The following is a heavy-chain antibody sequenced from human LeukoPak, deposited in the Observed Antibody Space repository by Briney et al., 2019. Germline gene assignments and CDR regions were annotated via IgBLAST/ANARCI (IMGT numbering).Heavy chain of an antibody. V-gene: IGHV1-18*01. CDR3: ARDYCTRGGDCYKEDLFDP. J-gene: IGHJ5*02. D-gene: IGHD2-21*02. CDR1: GYTFAIYG. Sequence: AASVKLSCKASGYTFAIYGISWVRQAPGQGLEWMAWISPFDGDTNYAQNFEGRVTMTTETSTSTAYMELRSLRSDDTAIYYCARDYCTRGGDCYKEDLFDPWGQGTLVTVSS. CDR2: ISPFDGDT.